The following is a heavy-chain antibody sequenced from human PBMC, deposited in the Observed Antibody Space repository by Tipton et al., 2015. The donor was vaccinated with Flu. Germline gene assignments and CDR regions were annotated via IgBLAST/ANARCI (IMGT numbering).Heavy chain of an antibody. V-gene: IGHV4-38-2*01. D-gene: IGHD4-17*01. J-gene: IGHJ3*01. Sequence: LRLSCAVSGYSISSGYYWGWIRQPPGKGLEWIASIYHSGSTYDNPSLRSRVTISVDTSKNQFSLKLSSVTAGDTAIYYCARQDYGAYERLHVFDFWGQGTMVAVSS. CDR2: IYHSGST. CDR1: GYSISSGYY. CDR3: ARQDYGAYERLHVFDF.